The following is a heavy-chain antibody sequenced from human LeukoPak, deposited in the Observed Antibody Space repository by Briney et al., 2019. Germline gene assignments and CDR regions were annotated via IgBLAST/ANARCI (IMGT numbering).Heavy chain of an antibody. CDR3: AKDTDSYGYGAFDY. D-gene: IGHD5-18*01. V-gene: IGHV3-30*02. Sequence: GGSLRLSCAASGFTFSSYVMHWVRQAPGKGLEWVAFIRYDGSNKYYADSVKGRFTISRDNSKNTLYLQMNSLGAEDTAVYYCAKDTDSYGYGAFDYWGQGTLVTVSS. CDR1: GFTFSSYV. CDR2: IRYDGSNK. J-gene: IGHJ4*02.